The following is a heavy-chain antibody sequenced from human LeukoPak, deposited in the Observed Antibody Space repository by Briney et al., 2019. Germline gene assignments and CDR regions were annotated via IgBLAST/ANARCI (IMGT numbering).Heavy chain of an antibody. J-gene: IGHJ4*02. D-gene: IGHD1-7*01. CDR2: VFYCGST. CDR1: GGSISTGDYY. Sequence: PPETLSLTRTVSGGSISTGDYYWGWIRHPPGRGLEWIGSVFYCGSTYYNPSLKSRVTISVGTSKNQFSLKQSSVTAADTAVYYCARVPNWNYPSFDYWGQGILVTVSS. V-gene: IGHV4-39*01. CDR3: ARVPNWNYPSFDY.